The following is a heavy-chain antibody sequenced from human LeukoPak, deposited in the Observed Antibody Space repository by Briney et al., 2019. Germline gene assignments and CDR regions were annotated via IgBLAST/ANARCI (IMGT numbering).Heavy chain of an antibody. CDR2: IKEDGSDK. CDR1: GFTFSSYG. V-gene: IGHV3-7*01. Sequence: GGSLRLSCAASGFTFSSYGMHWVRQAPGKGLEWVANIKEDGSDKNYMDSVKGRFTISRDNAKNSLYLQMSSLRVDDTAVYFCVRWLHWYFDLWGRGALVTV. CDR3: VRWLHWYFDL. D-gene: IGHD5-12*01. J-gene: IGHJ2*01.